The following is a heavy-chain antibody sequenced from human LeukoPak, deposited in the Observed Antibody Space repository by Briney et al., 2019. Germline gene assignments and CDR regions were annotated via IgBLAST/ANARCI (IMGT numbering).Heavy chain of an antibody. CDR1: GGSFSGYY. Sequence: SETLSLTCAVYGGSFSGYYWSWIRQPPGKGLEWIGEINHSGSTNYNPSLKSRVTISVDTSKNQVSLKLSSVTAADTAVYYCARGITMVRGVPSKYYFDYWGQGTLVTVSS. V-gene: IGHV4-34*01. D-gene: IGHD3-10*01. CDR2: INHSGST. J-gene: IGHJ4*02. CDR3: ARGITMVRGVPSKYYFDY.